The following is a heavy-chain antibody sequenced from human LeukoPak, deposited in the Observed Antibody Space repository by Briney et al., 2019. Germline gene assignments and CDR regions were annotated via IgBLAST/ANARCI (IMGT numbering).Heavy chain of an antibody. Sequence: SVKVSCKPSGGTLSTYAISWVRQAPGQGPQWMGGVIPMFGTVRYAQKFHGRVTITADDSTSTAYMELSSLRFEDTAVYYCASRGGVTQENDYYYFAMDVWGQGTTVTVSS. V-gene: IGHV1-69*13. CDR2: VIPMFGTV. CDR3: ASRGGVTQENDYYYFAMDV. CDR1: GGTLSTYA. D-gene: IGHD2-21*02. J-gene: IGHJ6*02.